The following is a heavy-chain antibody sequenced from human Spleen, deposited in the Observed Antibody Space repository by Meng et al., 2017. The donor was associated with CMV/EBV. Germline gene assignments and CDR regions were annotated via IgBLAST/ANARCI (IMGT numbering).Heavy chain of an antibody. D-gene: IGHD2-2*01. Sequence: GESLKISCAASGFTFSSYEMNWVRQAPGKGLEWISYISSSGTTIYYAESVKGRFTFSRDNAKNSLYLQMDSLRAEDTAVYYCARSSGIVVPAGKTPGYYYGMDVWGQGTTVTVSS. CDR3: ARSSGIVVPAGKTPGYYYGMDV. V-gene: IGHV3-48*03. CDR2: ISSSGTTI. J-gene: IGHJ6*02. CDR1: GFTFSSYE.